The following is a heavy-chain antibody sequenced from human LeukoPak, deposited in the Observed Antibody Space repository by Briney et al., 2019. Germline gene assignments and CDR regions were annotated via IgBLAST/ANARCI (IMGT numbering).Heavy chain of an antibody. Sequence: PGRSLRLSCAPSGFAFSHYGIHWVRQAPGKGLEWVAAIQSDGSKKYYRESVKGRFTISRDNSMNTLYLQLNSLRAEDTALYYCARDAYISGRNWYFDLWGRGTQVTVSS. CDR1: GFAFSHYG. D-gene: IGHD6-19*01. J-gene: IGHJ2*01. V-gene: IGHV3-33*01. CDR3: ARDAYISGRNWYFDL. CDR2: IQSDGSKK.